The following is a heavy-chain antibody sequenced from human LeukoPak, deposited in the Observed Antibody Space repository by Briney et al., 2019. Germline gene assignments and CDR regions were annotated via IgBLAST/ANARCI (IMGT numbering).Heavy chain of an antibody. J-gene: IGHJ3*02. V-gene: IGHV4-39*07. D-gene: IGHD6-13*01. Sequence: SETLSLTCTVSGGSISSSSYYWGWIRQPPGKGLEWIGSIYYSGSTYYNPSLKSRVAISVDTSKNQFSLKLSSVTAADTAVYYCAKYSSSWYGGSRGMIRAFDIWGQGTMVTVSS. CDR1: GGSISSSSYY. CDR2: IYYSGST. CDR3: AKYSSSWYGGSRGMIRAFDI.